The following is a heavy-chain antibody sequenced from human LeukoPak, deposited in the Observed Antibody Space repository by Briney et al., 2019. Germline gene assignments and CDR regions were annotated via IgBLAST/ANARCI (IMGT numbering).Heavy chain of an antibody. Sequence: GGSLRLSCAASGFTFSSYSMNWVRQAPGKGLEWVSSISSSSSYIYYADSAKGRFIISRDNAKNSLYLQMNSLRAEDTAVYYCARDHNSYDGGYYYYMDVWGKGTTVTVSS. CDR2: ISSSSSYI. J-gene: IGHJ6*03. D-gene: IGHD2-8*01. CDR3: ARDHNSYDGGYYYYMDV. CDR1: GFTFSSYS. V-gene: IGHV3-21*01.